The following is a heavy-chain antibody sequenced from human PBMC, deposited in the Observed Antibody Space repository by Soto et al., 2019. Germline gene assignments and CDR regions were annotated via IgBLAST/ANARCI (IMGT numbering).Heavy chain of an antibody. CDR1: GLTVSTTY. CDR3: ARVQQGWFDP. CDR2: IQSGHNR. Sequence: EVQLVESGGSLVQPGGSLRLSCAVSGLTVSTTYMSWVRQAPGKGLEWVSIIQSGHNRYYADSVEGRFTISRDSSKNTVNLQMNNLRVDDTAVYYCARVQQGWFDPWGQGTLVTVSS. V-gene: IGHV3-66*01. J-gene: IGHJ5*02.